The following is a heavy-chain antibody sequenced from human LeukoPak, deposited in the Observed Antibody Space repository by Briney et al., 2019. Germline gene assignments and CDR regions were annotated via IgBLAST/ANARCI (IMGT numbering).Heavy chain of an antibody. Sequence: SETLSLTCAVYGGSFSGYYWSWIRQPPGKGLEWIGEINHSGSTNYNPSLKSRVTISVDTSKNQFSLKLSSVTAADTAVYYCATGKRMTIFGVVIIAGNWFDPWGQATLVTLSS. CDR2: INHSGST. CDR1: GGSFSGYY. V-gene: IGHV4-34*01. J-gene: IGHJ5*02. CDR3: ATGKRMTIFGVVIIAGNWFDP. D-gene: IGHD3-3*01.